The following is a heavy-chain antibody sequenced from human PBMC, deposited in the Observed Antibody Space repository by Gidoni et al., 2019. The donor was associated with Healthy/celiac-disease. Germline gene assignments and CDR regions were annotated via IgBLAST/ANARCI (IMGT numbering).Heavy chain of an antibody. V-gene: IGHV3-21*01. CDR3: ARGTNYYDSSGYYYYFDY. CDR1: GFTFSSYS. CDR2: ISSSSSYI. D-gene: IGHD3-22*01. Sequence: EVQLVESGGGLVKPGGSLRLSCAASGFTFSSYSMNWVRQAPGKGLEWVSSISSSSSYIYYADSVKGRFTISRDNAKNSLYLQMNSLRAEDTAVYYCARGTNYYDSSGYYYYFDYWGQGTLVTVSS. J-gene: IGHJ4*02.